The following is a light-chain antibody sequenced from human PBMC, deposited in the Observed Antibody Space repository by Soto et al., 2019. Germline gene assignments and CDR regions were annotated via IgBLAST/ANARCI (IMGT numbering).Light chain of an antibody. V-gene: IGKV1-6*01. CDR3: QEYNNYWT. CDR2: GAS. Sequence: AIQMTQFPSSLSASVRDRVVISCRTSQDIRNKLGWYQQKPGQAPKLLIFGASTLHSGVPSRFSGSASGTEFTLTISSLHPDDFATYYCQEYNNYWTFGQGTKLDIK. J-gene: IGKJ1*01. CDR1: QDIRNK.